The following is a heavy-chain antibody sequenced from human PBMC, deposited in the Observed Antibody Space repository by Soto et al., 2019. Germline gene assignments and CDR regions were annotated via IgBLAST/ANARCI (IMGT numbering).Heavy chain of an antibody. J-gene: IGHJ5*01. CDR1: GDSVSTNSAT. CDR2: TYYKSKWEN. CDR3: ARLIGNSWLDS. Sequence: PSQTLSLTCAISGDSVSTNSATWAWIRQSPSRGLEWLGRTYYKSKWENDYAVSVKGRISIIPDTTNNRLSLQLNSVSPDDTAVYYCARLIGNSWLDSWGQGTLVTVSS. V-gene: IGHV6-1*01.